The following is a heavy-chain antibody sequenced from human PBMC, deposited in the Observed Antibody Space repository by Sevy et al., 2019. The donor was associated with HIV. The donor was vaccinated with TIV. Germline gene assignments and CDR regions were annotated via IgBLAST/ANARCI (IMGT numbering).Heavy chain of an antibody. V-gene: IGHV3-30*18. D-gene: IGHD6-19*01. CDR2: ISYDGSNK. J-gene: IGHJ4*02. Sequence: GGSLRLSCAASGFTFSSYGMHWVRQAPGKGLEWVAVISYDGSNKYYADSVKGRFTISRDNSKNTLYLQMNSLRAEDTAVYYCAKDMTNGQWLVEVDYWGQGTLVTVSS. CDR3: AKDMTNGQWLVEVDY. CDR1: GFTFSSYG.